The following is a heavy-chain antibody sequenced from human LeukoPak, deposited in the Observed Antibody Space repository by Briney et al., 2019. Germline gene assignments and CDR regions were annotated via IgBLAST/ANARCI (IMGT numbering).Heavy chain of an antibody. CDR3: ARANPQSSGEREYYFDY. CDR2: ILYSGST. CDR1: GGSISSYY. Sequence: SEPLSLTCTVSGGSISSYYWSWIWQPPGKGLEWIGYILYSGSTNYNPSLKSRVTISVDTSKNQFSLKLSSVTAADTAAYYCARANPQSSGEREYYFDYYGQGTVNAVSS. J-gene: IGHJ4*02. V-gene: IGHV4-59*08. D-gene: IGHD2-15*01.